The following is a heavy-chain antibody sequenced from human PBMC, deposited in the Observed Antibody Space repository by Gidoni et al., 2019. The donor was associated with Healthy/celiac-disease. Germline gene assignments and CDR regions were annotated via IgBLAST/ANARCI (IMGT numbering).Heavy chain of an antibody. CDR2: IIPSFGTA. CDR3: ARGRGVVPAATRYYYYGMDV. V-gene: IGHV1-69*06. D-gene: IGHD2-2*01. Sequence: QVQLVQSGAEVKKHGSSVKVSCKASGGTFSSYATSWVRQAPGQGLEWMGGIIPSFGTANYAQKFQGRVTITADKSTSTAYMELSSLRSEDTAVYYCARGRGVVPAATRYYYYGMDVWGQGTTVTVSS. J-gene: IGHJ6*02. CDR1: GGTFSSYA.